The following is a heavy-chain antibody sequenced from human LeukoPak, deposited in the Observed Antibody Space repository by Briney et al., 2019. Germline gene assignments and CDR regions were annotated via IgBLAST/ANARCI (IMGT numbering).Heavy chain of an antibody. CDR2: LSGSGSTR. CDR3: AKAVVGATTGTKRGADS. V-gene: IGHV3-23*01. J-gene: IGHJ4*02. Sequence: PGGSLRLSCAASGFTFSSYAMSWVRQAPGKGLEWVSGLSGSGSTRYYADSVKGRFTISRDNSRNTLDLQMNSLRVEDTALYYCAKAVVGATTGTKRGADSWGQGTLVTVSS. D-gene: IGHD1-26*01. CDR1: GFTFSSYA.